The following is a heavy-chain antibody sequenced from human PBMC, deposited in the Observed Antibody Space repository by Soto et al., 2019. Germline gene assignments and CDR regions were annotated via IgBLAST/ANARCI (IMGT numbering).Heavy chain of an antibody. J-gene: IGHJ4*02. CDR3: ARGPRGLYHHDY. V-gene: IGHV3-74*01. Sequence: PGGSLRLSCVASGFTFSGDWMHWVRQGAGKGLVWLSRINMDGTTTNYADSVKGRFTISRDNAKNTLYLQMNSLRVDDTAVYYCARGPRGLYHHDYWGQGALVNVS. CDR2: INMDGTTT. D-gene: IGHD2-2*01. CDR1: GFTFSGDW.